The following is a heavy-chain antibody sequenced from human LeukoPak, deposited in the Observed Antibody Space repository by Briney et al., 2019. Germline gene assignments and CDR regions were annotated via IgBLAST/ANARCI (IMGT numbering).Heavy chain of an antibody. D-gene: IGHD6-19*01. V-gene: IGHV3-23*01. J-gene: IGHJ6*03. CDR3: VKAGLGNYYYYMDV. Sequence: GGSLRLSCAASGFTFSSYGMSWVRQAPGKGLEWVSAISGSGGSTYYADSVKGRFTISRDNSKNTLYLQVNSLRAEDTAVYYCVKAGLGNYYYYMDVWGKGTTVTISS. CDR2: ISGSGGST. CDR1: GFTFSSYG.